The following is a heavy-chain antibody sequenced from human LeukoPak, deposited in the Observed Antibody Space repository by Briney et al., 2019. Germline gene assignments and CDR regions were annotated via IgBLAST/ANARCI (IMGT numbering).Heavy chain of an antibody. CDR2: IYYSGST. CDR1: GGSISSYY. CDR3: ARFDRTRGDY. D-gene: IGHD5-24*01. V-gene: IGHV4-59*01. J-gene: IGHJ4*02. Sequence: PETLSLTCTVSGGSISSYYWSWIRQPPGKGLEWIGYIYYSGSTNYNPSLKSRVTISVDTSKNQFSLKLSSVAAADTAVYYCARFDRTRGDYWGQGTLVTVSS.